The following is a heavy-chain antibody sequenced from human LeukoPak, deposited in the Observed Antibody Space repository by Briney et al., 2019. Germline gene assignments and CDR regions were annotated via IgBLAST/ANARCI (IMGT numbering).Heavy chain of an antibody. D-gene: IGHD2-15*01. Sequence: GGSLRLSCAASGFTFSNAWMSWVRQAPGKGLEWVSSISSSSSYIYYADSVKGRFTISRDNARNSLFLQMNSLRAEDTAVYYCARDHQAYCSGGSCTSFDYWGQGTLVTVSS. CDR1: GFTFSNAW. J-gene: IGHJ4*02. CDR3: ARDHQAYCSGGSCTSFDY. V-gene: IGHV3-21*01. CDR2: ISSSSSYI.